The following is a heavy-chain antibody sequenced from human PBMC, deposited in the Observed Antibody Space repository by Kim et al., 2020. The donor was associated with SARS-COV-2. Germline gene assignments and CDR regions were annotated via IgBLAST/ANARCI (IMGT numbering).Heavy chain of an antibody. CDR1: GGFINNYY. D-gene: IGHD3-10*01. CDR3: ARTPNTMVRGVLKYGMDV. J-gene: IGHJ6*02. CDR2: IYYNGAT. V-gene: IGHV4-59*01. Sequence: SETLSLTCTVSGGFINNYYWSWIRQSPGKGLEWIGYIYYNGATHYNPSLKSRVTMSVDMSKEQLSLKLSSVTAADTAVYYCARTPNTMVRGVLKYGMDVWGQGTTVTVS.